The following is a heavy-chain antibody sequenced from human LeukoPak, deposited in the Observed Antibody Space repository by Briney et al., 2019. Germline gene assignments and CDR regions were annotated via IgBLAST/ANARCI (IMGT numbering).Heavy chain of an antibody. V-gene: IGHV3-21*01. CDR1: GFTFSSYG. J-gene: IGHJ6*02. D-gene: IGHD3-22*01. Sequence: TGGSLRLSCAASGFTFSSYGMHWVRQAPGKGLEWVSSISSSSSYIYYADSVKGRFTISRDNAKNSLYLQMNSLRAEDTAVYYCARVHHYYDSSGYYNGMDVWGQGTTVTVSS. CDR3: ARVHHYYDSSGYYNGMDV. CDR2: ISSSSSYI.